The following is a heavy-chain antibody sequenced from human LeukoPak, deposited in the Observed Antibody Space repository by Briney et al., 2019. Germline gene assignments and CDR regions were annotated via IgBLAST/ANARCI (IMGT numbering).Heavy chain of an antibody. Sequence: GASVRVSCKASGYTFTGYYMHWVRQAPGQGLEWMGWINPNSGGTNYAHKFQGRVTMTRDTSISTPYMELSRLRSDDTAVYYCARVLVYYMDVWGKGTTVTVSS. CDR2: INPNSGGT. J-gene: IGHJ6*03. CDR3: ARVLVYYMDV. V-gene: IGHV1-2*02. CDR1: GYTFTGYY. D-gene: IGHD3-9*01.